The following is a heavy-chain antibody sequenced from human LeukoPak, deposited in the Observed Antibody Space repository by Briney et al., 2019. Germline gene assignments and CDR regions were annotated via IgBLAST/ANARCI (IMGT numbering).Heavy chain of an antibody. Sequence: PGGSLRLSCAASGFTFSSYWMHWVRQAPGKGLVWVSRFNSDGSSTTYADSVKGRFTISRDNAKNTLYLHMNSLRAEDTAVYYCARGRPTVGTNLDAFDIWGQGTMVTVSS. CDR2: FNSDGSST. J-gene: IGHJ3*02. CDR1: GFTFSSYW. CDR3: ARGRPTVGTNLDAFDI. D-gene: IGHD1-26*01. V-gene: IGHV3-74*01.